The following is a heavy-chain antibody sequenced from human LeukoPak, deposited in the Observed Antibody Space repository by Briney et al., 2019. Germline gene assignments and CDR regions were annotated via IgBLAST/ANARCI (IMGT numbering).Heavy chain of an antibody. CDR3: SRTFCNSGRCYMVY. J-gene: IGHJ4*02. V-gene: IGHV4-59*01. CDR2: AYYSGST. Sequence: SETLSLTCTVSGASMSSFYWSWIRQPPGKGLEWIGYAYYSGSTNYNPSLKSRATISVDASKNQFSLQLSSVTAADTAVYYCSRTFCNSGRCYMVYWGQGTLVTVSP. CDR1: GASMSSFY. D-gene: IGHD2-15*01.